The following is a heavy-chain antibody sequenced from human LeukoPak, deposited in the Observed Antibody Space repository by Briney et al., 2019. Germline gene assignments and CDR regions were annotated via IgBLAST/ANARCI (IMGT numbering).Heavy chain of an antibody. D-gene: IGHD2-2*01. J-gene: IGHJ4*02. CDR1: GGSISSYY. Sequence: SETLSLTCTVSGGSISSYYWSWIRQPPGNGLEWIGYIYYSGSTNYNPSLKSRVTISVDTSKNQFSLKLSSVTAADTAVYYCARGSCSSTSCYARPYYFDYWGQGTLVTVSS. CDR2: IYYSGST. CDR3: ARGSCSSTSCYARPYYFDY. V-gene: IGHV4-59*01.